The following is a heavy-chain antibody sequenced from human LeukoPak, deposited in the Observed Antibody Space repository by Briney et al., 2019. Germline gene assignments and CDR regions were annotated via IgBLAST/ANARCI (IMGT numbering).Heavy chain of an antibody. D-gene: IGHD6-13*01. Sequence: GGSLRLSCAASGFTFDDYAMHWVRQAPGKGLEWVSGISWNRGSIGYADSVKGRFTISRDNAKNSLYLQMNSLRAEDTALYNCAKDISWRSSGWYLVFDYWGQGTLVTVSS. CDR2: ISWNRGSI. V-gene: IGHV3-9*01. J-gene: IGHJ4*02. CDR1: GFTFDDYA. CDR3: AKDISWRSSGWYLVFDY.